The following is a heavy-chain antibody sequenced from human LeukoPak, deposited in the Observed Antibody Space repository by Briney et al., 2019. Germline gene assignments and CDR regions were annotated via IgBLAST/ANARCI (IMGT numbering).Heavy chain of an antibody. CDR2: ISSSSSTI. V-gene: IGHV3-48*04. CDR1: GFTFSSYS. CDR3: ARVRVRGVIGDFDY. J-gene: IGHJ4*02. D-gene: IGHD3-10*01. Sequence: GRSLRLSCAASGFTFSSYSMNWVRQAPGKGLEWVSYISSSSSTIYYADSVKGRFTISRDNAKNSLYLQMNSLRAEDTAVYYCARVRVRGVIGDFDYWGQGTLVTVSS.